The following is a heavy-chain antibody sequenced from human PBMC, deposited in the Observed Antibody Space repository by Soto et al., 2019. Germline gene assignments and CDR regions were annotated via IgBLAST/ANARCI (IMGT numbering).Heavy chain of an antibody. CDR1: GFSLSTSGVG. CDR2: IYWDDDK. CDR3: ARPLYYYDSSGSKYGMGV. J-gene: IGHJ6*02. Sequence: SGPTLVNPTQTLTLTCTFSGFSLSTSGVGVGWIRQPPGKALEWLALIYWDDDKRYSPSLKSRLTITKDTPKNQVVLTMTNMDPVDTATYYCARPLYYYDSSGSKYGMGVWGQGTTVTVSS. V-gene: IGHV2-5*02. D-gene: IGHD3-22*01.